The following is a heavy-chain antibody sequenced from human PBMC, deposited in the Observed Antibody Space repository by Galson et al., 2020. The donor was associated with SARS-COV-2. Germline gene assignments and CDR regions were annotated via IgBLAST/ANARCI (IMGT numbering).Heavy chain of an antibody. CDR1: GFNFHDYP. V-gene: IGHV3-9*01. CDR3: TKRDTPLFAHQSTGHSDSFDL. J-gene: IGHJ3*01. D-gene: IGHD2-2*01. CDR2: ISRESDSI. Sequence: GGSLRLSCAASGFNFHDYPLHWVRQGPGKGLEWVAGISRESDSIAYSDSVRGRFIISRDNARASLTLEMNDLGPGDTAVYFCTKRDTPLFAHQSTGHSDSFDLWGQGTTVIVSA.